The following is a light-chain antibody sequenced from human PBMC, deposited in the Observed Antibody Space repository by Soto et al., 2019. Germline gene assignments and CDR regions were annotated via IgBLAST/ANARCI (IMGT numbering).Light chain of an antibody. Sequence: QSALTQPASVSGSPGQSITISCTGTSSDVGGSNYVSWYQQHPGKANKLMIYDVTYRPSGVSNRYSGSKSGKTASLTISVLQVEDEADYYCSSYTTSSILGYVFGTGTKVTVL. CDR2: DVT. CDR1: SSDVGGSNY. CDR3: SSYTTSSILGYV. V-gene: IGLV2-14*03. J-gene: IGLJ1*01.